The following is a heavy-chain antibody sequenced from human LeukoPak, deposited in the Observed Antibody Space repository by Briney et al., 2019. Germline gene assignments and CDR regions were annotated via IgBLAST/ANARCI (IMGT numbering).Heavy chain of an antibody. CDR1: GFTFSSYW. CDR2: IKQDGSEK. Sequence: PGGSLRLSCAASGFTFSSYWMSWVRQAPGKGLEWVANIKQDGSEKYYVDSVKGRFTISRDNAKNSLYLQMNSLRAEDTAVYYCARDAEEFWYSSGWLLDYWGQGTLVTVSS. J-gene: IGHJ4*02. D-gene: IGHD6-19*01. CDR3: ARDAEEFWYSSGWLLDY. V-gene: IGHV3-7*01.